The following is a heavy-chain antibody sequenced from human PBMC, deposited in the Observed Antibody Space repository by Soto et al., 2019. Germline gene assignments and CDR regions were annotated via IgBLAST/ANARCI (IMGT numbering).Heavy chain of an antibody. Sequence: GGCLRRSCAASGFAFRSYSMNWVRQAPGERLEWVSSISSSSSYIYYADSVKGRFTISRDDAKNSLYLQMNSLRAEDTAVYYCATEAGFFCSWSYYHPYQHSFSTQRSLDL. D-gene: IGHD1-26*01. CDR1: GFAFRSYS. J-gene: IGHJ2*01. CDR2: ISSSSSYI. V-gene: IGHV3-21*01. CDR3: ATEAGFFCSWSYYHPYQHSFSTQRSLDL.